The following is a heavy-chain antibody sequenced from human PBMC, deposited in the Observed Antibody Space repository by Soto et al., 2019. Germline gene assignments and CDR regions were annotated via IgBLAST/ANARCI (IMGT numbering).Heavy chain of an antibody. CDR3: ARGGYYDSSGSRNYYYYGMNV. CDR1: GYTFTSYG. J-gene: IGHJ6*02. CDR2: ISAYDGNT. D-gene: IGHD3-22*01. V-gene: IGHV1-18*04. Sequence: QAQLVQSGAEVKKPGASVKVSCKASGYTFTSYGINWVRQAPGQGLEWLGWISAYDGNTKYAQSVQGRVSMTTDTSTKTAYMELRSLRSDHTAMYYCARGGYYDSSGSRNYYYYGMNVWGQGTTVSVSS.